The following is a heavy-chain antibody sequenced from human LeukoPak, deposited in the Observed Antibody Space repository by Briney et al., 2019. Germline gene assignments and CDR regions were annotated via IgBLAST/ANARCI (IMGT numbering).Heavy chain of an antibody. CDR2: IYHSGST. CDR1: GGSISSGGYS. J-gene: IGHJ4*02. CDR3: AREYGSGSYSPTSFDY. Sequence: SQTLSLTCAVSGGSISSGGYSWSWIRQPPGKGLEWIGYIYHSGSTYYNPSLKSRVTISVDRSKNQFSLKLSSVTAADTAVYYCAREYGSGSYSPTSFDYWGQGTLVTVSS. V-gene: IGHV4-30-2*01. D-gene: IGHD3-10*01.